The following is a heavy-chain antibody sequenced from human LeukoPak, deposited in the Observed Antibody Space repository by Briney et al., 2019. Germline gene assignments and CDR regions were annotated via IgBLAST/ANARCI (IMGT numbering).Heavy chain of an antibody. Sequence: PGGSLRLSCSAPEFTLSNYWMSWVRQAPGKGLEWVANIKQEGSETYSVDSVNGRFNISRDNAKNSLYLQMNSLRAEDTAVYYCARGGQYSGYYYFDYWGQGTLVTVSS. CDR3: ARGGQYSGYYYFDY. V-gene: IGHV3-7*01. CDR1: EFTLSNYW. D-gene: IGHD3-22*01. CDR2: IKQEGSET. J-gene: IGHJ4*02.